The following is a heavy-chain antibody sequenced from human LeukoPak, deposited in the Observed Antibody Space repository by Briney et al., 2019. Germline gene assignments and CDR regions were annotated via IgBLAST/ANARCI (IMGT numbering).Heavy chain of an antibody. D-gene: IGHD2-8*01. V-gene: IGHV1-18*01. Sequence: ASVKVSCKASGYTFTNYGIIWVRQAPGRGLQCMGGISTYNGNTHYVQRFQGRVTKTTDTSTSTVYMELRSLRSDDTAVYYCARDEAGFGTTPLDYWGQGTLVTVSS. J-gene: IGHJ4*02. CDR1: GYTFTNYG. CDR3: ARDEAGFGTTPLDY. CDR2: ISTYNGNT.